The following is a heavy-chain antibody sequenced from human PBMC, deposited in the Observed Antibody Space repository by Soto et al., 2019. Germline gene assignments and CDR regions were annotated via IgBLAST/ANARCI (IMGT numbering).Heavy chain of an antibody. V-gene: IGHV3-66*01. Sequence: GGSLRLSCAASGFTVSSNYMSWVRQAPGKGLEWVSVIYSGGSTYYADSVKGRFTISRDNSKNTLYLQMNSLRAEDTSVYYCARDRDEQLASYGMDVWGQGTTVTVSS. CDR2: IYSGGST. CDR3: ARDRDEQLASYGMDV. D-gene: IGHD6-13*01. CDR1: GFTVSSNY. J-gene: IGHJ6*02.